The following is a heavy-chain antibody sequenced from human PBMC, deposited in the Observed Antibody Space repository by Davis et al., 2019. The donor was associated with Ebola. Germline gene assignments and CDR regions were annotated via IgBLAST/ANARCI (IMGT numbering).Heavy chain of an antibody. CDR2: SGHSGYT. CDR1: GGSFSDYF. V-gene: IGHV4-34*01. CDR3: ARTTKTNIEASGLGFNSFDS. J-gene: IGHJ5*01. Sequence: MPGGSLRLSCAVYGGSFSDYFWSWIRQPPGKGLEWIGESGHSGYTNYSPSLMSRVTMSVDSSKNQFSLKLHSVTAADTAVYYCARTTKTNIEASGLGFNSFDSWGQGALVSVSS. D-gene: IGHD4-17*01.